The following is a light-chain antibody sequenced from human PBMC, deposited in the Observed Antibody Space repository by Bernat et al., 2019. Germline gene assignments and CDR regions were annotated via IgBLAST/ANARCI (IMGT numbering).Light chain of an antibody. Sequence: QSALTQPASVSGSPGQSITISCTGTSSDVGGYNYVSWYQQHPGKAPKLMIYDVSNRPSGVSNRFSGSKSGNTASLTISGLQAEDEADYYCSSYPSSSTLRVFGTRTKVTV. V-gene: IGLV2-14*01. CDR3: SSYPSSSTLRV. CDR1: SSDVGGYNY. CDR2: DVS. J-gene: IGLJ1*01.